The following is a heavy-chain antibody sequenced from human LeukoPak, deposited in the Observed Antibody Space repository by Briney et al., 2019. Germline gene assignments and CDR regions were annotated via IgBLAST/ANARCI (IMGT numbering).Heavy chain of an antibody. D-gene: IGHD5-18*01. CDR2: ISGSGGST. Sequence: GGSLRLSCAASGFTLSTYAMSWVRQAPGKGLEWVSTISGSGGSTYYADSVKGRFTISRDNSKNTLYLQMNSLRAEDTAVYYCAKGRAAMVNGNFDYWGQGTLVTVSS. CDR3: AKGRAAMVNGNFDY. CDR1: GFTLSTYA. J-gene: IGHJ4*02. V-gene: IGHV3-23*01.